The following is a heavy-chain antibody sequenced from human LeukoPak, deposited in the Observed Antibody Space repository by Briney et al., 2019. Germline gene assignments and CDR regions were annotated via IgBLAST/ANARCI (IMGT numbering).Heavy chain of an antibody. CDR2: ISSSSSYI. J-gene: IGHJ5*02. CDR1: GFTFSSYS. V-gene: IGHV3-21*01. D-gene: IGHD3-10*01. CDR3: ARESPGGWFDP. Sequence: KPGGSLRLSCAASGFTFSSYSMNWVRQAPGKGLEWVSSISSSSSYIYYADSVKGRFTISRDNAKNSLYLQVNSLRAEDTAVYYCARESPGGWFDPWGQGTLVTVSS.